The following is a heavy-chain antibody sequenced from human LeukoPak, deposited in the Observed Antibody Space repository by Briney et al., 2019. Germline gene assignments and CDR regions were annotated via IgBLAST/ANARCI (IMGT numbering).Heavy chain of an antibody. CDR1: GGTFSSYA. D-gene: IGHD2-15*01. CDR3: ARGGSIVVVVAATYYFDY. CDR2: IIPIFGTA. V-gene: IGHV1-69*13. J-gene: IGHJ4*02. Sequence: SVKVSCKASGGTFSSYAISWVRQAPGQGLEWMGGIIPIFGTANYAQKFQGRVTITADESTSTAYTELSSLRSEDTAVYYCARGGSIVVVVAATYYFDYWGQGTLVTVSS.